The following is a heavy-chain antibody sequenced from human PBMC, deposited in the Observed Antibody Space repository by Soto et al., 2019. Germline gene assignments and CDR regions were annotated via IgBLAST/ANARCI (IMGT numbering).Heavy chain of an antibody. D-gene: IGHD2-8*01. Sequence: PGGSLRLSCAASGFTFRPYSLNWVRQAPGKGLEWVSSISDNGKYIYYADSVKGRFTISRDNAKNSLYLQMNSLRAEDTAEYYCALDVGKRKHSNVYWGHGTLVSRSS. CDR1: GFTFRPYS. CDR2: ISDNGKYI. J-gene: IGHJ4*01. CDR3: ALDVGKRKHSNVY. V-gene: IGHV3-21*01.